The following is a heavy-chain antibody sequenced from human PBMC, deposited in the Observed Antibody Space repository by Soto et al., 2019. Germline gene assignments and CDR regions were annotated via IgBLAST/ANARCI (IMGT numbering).Heavy chain of an antibody. Sequence: QVQLQESGPGRVKPSETLSLTCSVSGGSIGSYYWCWIRQPPGKGLEWIGNIYYSWSTNYNPSLKSRVTISVDTSKDQFSLKLSSVTAADTAVYYCARGGWRQIDYWGQGTLVTVSS. J-gene: IGHJ4*02. V-gene: IGHV4-59*08. CDR1: GGSIGSYY. CDR2: IYYSWST. CDR3: ARGGWRQIDY. D-gene: IGHD3-3*01.